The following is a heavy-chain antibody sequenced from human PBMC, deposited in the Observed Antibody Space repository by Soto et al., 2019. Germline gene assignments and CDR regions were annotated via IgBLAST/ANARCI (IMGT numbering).Heavy chain of an antibody. D-gene: IGHD3-9*01. CDR2: ISSTDSYT. V-gene: IGHV3-11*05. CDR3: ARDADILTGSDAFDV. J-gene: IGHJ3*01. CDR1: GFTFSDYY. Sequence: QVQLVESGGGLVKPGGSLRLSCAASGFTFSDYYMSWIRQAPGKGLEWVSYISSTDSYTNYADSVKGRFTISRDNARNSLDLHMNSLRAEDTAVYYCARDADILTGSDAFDVWGQGTMVSVSS.